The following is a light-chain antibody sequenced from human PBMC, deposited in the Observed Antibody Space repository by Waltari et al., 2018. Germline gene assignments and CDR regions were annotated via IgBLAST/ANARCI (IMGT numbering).Light chain of an antibody. CDR2: SNN. CDR3: AVWDDSLSGWL. J-gene: IGLJ3*02. V-gene: IGLV1-44*01. CDR1: SSSIGSNT. Sequence: QSMLTQPPSASGTPGQRVTISCSGSSSSIGSNTVNWYQQLTGSAPKLLIWSNNQRPAGVPDRFSGSKSGTSGSLAISGLQSEDEADYFCAVWDDSLSGWLFGGGTKLTVL.